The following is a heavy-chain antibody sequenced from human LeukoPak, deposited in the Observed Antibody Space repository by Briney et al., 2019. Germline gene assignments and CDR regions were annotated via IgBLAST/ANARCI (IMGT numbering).Heavy chain of an antibody. D-gene: IGHD3-16*01. J-gene: IGHJ6*02. CDR1: RFTFSNYW. CDR3: ARGTVWRLGSYGLDV. CDR2: INQDGSKK. Sequence: GGSLRLSCVASRFTFSNYWMSWVRQAPGKGLEWVANINQDGSKKPYADSMKGRFTISRDNSKNTVYLQMNALRAEDSAVYYCARGTVWRLGSYGLDVWGQGTTVTVSS. V-gene: IGHV3-7*03.